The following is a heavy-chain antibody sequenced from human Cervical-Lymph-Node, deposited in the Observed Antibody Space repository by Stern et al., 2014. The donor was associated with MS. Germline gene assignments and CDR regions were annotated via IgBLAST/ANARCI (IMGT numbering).Heavy chain of an antibody. V-gene: IGHV3-74*02. CDR1: GFTFTSYW. D-gene: IGHD3-22*01. J-gene: IGHJ5*02. Sequence: VQLVESGGGLVQPGGSLRLSCAASGFTFTSYWMHWVRQAPGKGLIWVSRIKSDGSSTSYADSVKGRFSISRDNDKNTLYLQMNSLRAEDTAVYYCARGGYFDTSGYDPWGQGTLVTVSS. CDR2: IKSDGSST. CDR3: ARGGYFDTSGYDP.